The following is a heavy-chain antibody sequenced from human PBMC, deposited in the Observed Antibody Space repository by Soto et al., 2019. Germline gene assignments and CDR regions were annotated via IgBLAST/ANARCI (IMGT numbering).Heavy chain of an antibody. Sequence: GESLKISCKGSGYSFTSYWIGWVRQMPGKGLEWMGIIYPGDSDTRYSPSFQGQVTISADKSISTAYLQWSSLKASDTAMYYCARSYSYDSSGYSPPGYWGQGTLVTVSS. V-gene: IGHV5-51*01. CDR1: GYSFTSYW. D-gene: IGHD3-22*01. CDR3: ARSYSYDSSGYSPPGY. J-gene: IGHJ4*02. CDR2: IYPGDSDT.